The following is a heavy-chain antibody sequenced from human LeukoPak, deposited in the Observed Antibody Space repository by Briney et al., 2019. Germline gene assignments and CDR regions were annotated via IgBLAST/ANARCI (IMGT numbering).Heavy chain of an antibody. J-gene: IGHJ1*01. CDR2: INHSGST. CDR1: GGSFSGYY. Sequence: PSGTLSLTCAVYGGSFSGYYWSWIRQPPGKGLGWVGEINHSGSTNYNPSLKSRVTISVDTSQNQFSLKLSSVTAADTAVYYCARGGTYYYDSSGYPEYFQHWGQGTLVTVSS. CDR3: ARGGTYYYDSSGYPEYFQH. V-gene: IGHV4-34*01. D-gene: IGHD3-22*01.